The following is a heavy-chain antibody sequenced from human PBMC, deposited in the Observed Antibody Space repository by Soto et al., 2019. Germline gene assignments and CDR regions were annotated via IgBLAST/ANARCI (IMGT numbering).Heavy chain of an antibody. Sequence: QLQLVQSGAEVKKPGSSVKVSCKASGGTFSNFAINWVRQAPGQGLEWTGGIIPVFGKAKYAQKFQGRVQFTADESSSTAYMEVNSLTSEDTAVYYCARGSPTTVTTWFDPWGQGTLVTVSS. V-gene: IGHV1-69*01. J-gene: IGHJ5*02. CDR2: IIPVFGKA. CDR3: ARGSPTTVTTWFDP. CDR1: GGTFSNFA. D-gene: IGHD4-17*01.